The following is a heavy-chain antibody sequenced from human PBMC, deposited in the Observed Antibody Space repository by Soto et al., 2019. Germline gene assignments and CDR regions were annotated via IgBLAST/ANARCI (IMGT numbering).Heavy chain of an antibody. Sequence: EVQLVGSGGGLVQPGGSLRLSCAASGFTVSNTYLNWVRQAPGKGLEWVSVIYSGGNTYYADSVKGRFTISRDNSKNTLYLQMNSLRAEDTAVYYCARDTPIHGSYGMDVWGQGTTVTVSS. CDR2: IYSGGNT. CDR1: GFTVSNTY. J-gene: IGHJ6*02. D-gene: IGHD6-25*01. CDR3: ARDTPIHGSYGMDV. V-gene: IGHV3-66*01.